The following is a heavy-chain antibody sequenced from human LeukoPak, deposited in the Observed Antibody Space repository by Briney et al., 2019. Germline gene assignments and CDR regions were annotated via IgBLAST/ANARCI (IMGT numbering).Heavy chain of an antibody. CDR3: AKDFSVYFHDSRVLDY. J-gene: IGHJ4*02. CDR1: GFTFSSYW. Sequence: GGSLRLSCAASGFTFSSYWMHWVRQAPGKGLVWVSRINSDGSSTSYADSVKGRFTISRDNSKNTLYLQMNNLRAEDTAVYYCAKDFSVYFHDSRVLDYWGQGTLVTVSS. CDR2: INSDGSST. V-gene: IGHV3-74*01. D-gene: IGHD3-22*01.